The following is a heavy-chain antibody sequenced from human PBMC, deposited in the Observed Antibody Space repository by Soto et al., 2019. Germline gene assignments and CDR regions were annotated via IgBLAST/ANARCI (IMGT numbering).Heavy chain of an antibody. V-gene: IGHV2-26*01. CDR1: GFSLSNARMG. Sequence: QVTLKESSPVLVKPTETLTLTCTVSGFSLSNARMGVSWIRQPPGKALEWLAHIFSNDEKSYSTSLKSRLTISKDTSKSQVVLTMTNMDPVDTATYYCARTGGTDYYDSSGYNVPFDYWGQGTLVTVSS. J-gene: IGHJ4*02. CDR2: IFSNDEK. D-gene: IGHD3-22*01. CDR3: ARTGGTDYYDSSGYNVPFDY.